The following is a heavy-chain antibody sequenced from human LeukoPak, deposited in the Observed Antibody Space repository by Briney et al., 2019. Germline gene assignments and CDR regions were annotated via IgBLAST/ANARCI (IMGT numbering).Heavy chain of an antibody. CDR1: GYTFTSYY. V-gene: IGHV1-46*01. Sequence: ASVKVSCTASGYTFTSYYMHWVRQAPGQGLEWMGIINPSGGSTSYAQKFQGRVTVTRDTSTSTVYMELSSLRSEDTAVYYCARVRGPWYSSGWPEATYYYYGMDVWGQGTTVTVSS. D-gene: IGHD6-19*01. CDR2: INPSGGST. J-gene: IGHJ6*02. CDR3: ARVRGPWYSSGWPEATYYYYGMDV.